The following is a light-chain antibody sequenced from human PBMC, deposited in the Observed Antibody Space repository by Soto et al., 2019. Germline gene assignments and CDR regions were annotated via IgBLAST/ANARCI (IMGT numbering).Light chain of an antibody. CDR1: QSVSSY. Sequence: EIVLTQSPATLSLSPGERATLSCRASQSVSSYLAWFQQKPGQAPRLLIYDASIRASAIPARFSGSGSGTDFTLTISSLEPEDFAVYYCQQRSNWPITFGQGTRLDMK. V-gene: IGKV3-11*01. CDR2: DAS. CDR3: QQRSNWPIT. J-gene: IGKJ5*01.